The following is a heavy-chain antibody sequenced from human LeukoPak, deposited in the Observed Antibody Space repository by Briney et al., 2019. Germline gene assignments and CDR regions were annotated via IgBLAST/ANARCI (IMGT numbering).Heavy chain of an antibody. Sequence: QPGGSLRLSCSASGFTFSNYAMHLVRQAPGKGLEYVSAINSNGGSTFYANSVKGRFTISRDNSKNTLYLEMGSLRVEDMAVYYCARASTRENYCCLIDFWGQGTLVTVSS. D-gene: IGHD1-7*01. CDR2: INSNGGST. CDR1: GFTFSNYA. CDR3: ARASTRENYCCLIDF. V-gene: IGHV3-64*01. J-gene: IGHJ4*02.